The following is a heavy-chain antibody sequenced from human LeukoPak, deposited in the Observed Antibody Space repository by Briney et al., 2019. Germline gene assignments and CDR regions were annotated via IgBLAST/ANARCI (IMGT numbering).Heavy chain of an antibody. V-gene: IGHV3-23*01. D-gene: IGHD1-26*01. J-gene: IGHJ4*02. CDR1: GFSMSSYA. CDR3: ARDHSGSYYSHYFDY. Sequence: PGGSLRLSCAASGFSMSSYAMTWVRQAPGKGLEWVSSILGGGNRTYYADSVKGRFTISRDNSKNTLYLQMNSLRAEDTAVYYCARDHSGSYYSHYFDYWGQGTLVTVSS. CDR2: ILGGGNRT.